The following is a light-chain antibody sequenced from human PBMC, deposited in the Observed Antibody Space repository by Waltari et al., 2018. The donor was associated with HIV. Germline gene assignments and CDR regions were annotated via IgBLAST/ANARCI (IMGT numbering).Light chain of an antibody. J-gene: IGKJ4*01. CDR2: WAS. CDR3: QQYFRIPPT. CDR1: RSILYSSDNRNY. V-gene: IGKV4-1*01. Sequence: DIVMTQSPDSLPVSLGERATINCTPSRSILYSSDNRNYLAWYQQKARQPPKLLISWASTRESGVPDRFSGSGSGTDFTLTITRLQAEDVAVYHCQQYFRIPPTFGGGTKVEIK.